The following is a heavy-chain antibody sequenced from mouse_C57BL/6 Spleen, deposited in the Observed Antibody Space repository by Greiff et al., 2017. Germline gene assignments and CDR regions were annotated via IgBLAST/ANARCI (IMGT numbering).Heavy chain of an antibody. CDR1: GYTFTSYW. J-gene: IGHJ4*01. CDR3: ARRIYDDGGYSMDY. V-gene: IGHV1-72*01. Sequence: QVQLQQPGAELVKPGASVKLSCKASGYTFTSYWMHWVKQRPGRGLEWIGRIDPNSGGTKYNEKFKSKATLTVDKPSSTAYMQLSRLTSEDSAVYYCARRIYDDGGYSMDYWGQGTSVTVSS. D-gene: IGHD2-4*01. CDR2: IDPNSGGT.